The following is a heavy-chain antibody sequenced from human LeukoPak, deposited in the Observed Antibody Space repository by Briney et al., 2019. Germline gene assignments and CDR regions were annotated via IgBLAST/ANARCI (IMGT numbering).Heavy chain of an antibody. CDR3: ARGISYYDRSFDF. J-gene: IGHJ4*02. Sequence: GXSRXXXCKGXGYRFATYWIXGVRQMPGKGLEXMAIIYPHDANTRYSPSFQGQVTISADKSINTAYLQWSSLKASDTAMYYCARGISYYDRSFDFWGQGTLVTVSS. CDR2: IYPHDANT. D-gene: IGHD3-22*01. CDR1: GYRFATYW. V-gene: IGHV5-51*01.